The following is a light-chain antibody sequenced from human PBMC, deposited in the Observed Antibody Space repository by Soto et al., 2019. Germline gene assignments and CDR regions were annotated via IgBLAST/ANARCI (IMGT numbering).Light chain of an antibody. CDR1: QSISSY. CDR3: QQYHSYSTWT. CDR2: AAS. J-gene: IGKJ1*01. Sequence: DIQMTQSPSSLSASVGDRVTITCRASQSISSYLNWYQQKPGKAPKLLIYAASSLQSGVPSRFSGSGSGTEFTLTISSLQPDDFATYYCQQYHSYSTWTFGQGTKVDIK. V-gene: IGKV1-39*01.